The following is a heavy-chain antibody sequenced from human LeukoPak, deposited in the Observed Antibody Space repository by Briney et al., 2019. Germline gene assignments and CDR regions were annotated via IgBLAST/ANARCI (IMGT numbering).Heavy chain of an antibody. CDR1: GGSFSGYY. CDR3: ARGRSSKGWFDP. Sequence: KASETLSLTCAVYGGSFSGYYWSWIRQPPGKGLEWIGEINHSGSTNYNPSLKSRVTISVDTSKNRFSLKLSSVTAADTAVYYCARGRSSKGWFDPWGQGTLVTVSS. D-gene: IGHD6-13*01. CDR2: INHSGST. J-gene: IGHJ5*02. V-gene: IGHV4-34*01.